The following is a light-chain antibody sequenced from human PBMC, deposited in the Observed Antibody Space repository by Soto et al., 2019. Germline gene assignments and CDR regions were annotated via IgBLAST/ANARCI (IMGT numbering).Light chain of an antibody. J-gene: IGKJ5*01. Sequence: DIQMTQSPSSLSASVGDIVTITCQASQNINNYLNWYQQKPGRAPKLLIYGASNLEAGVPSRFRGSGSGTDFTFTISRLQPEYIATYYCQQYENLPTFGQGTRLEIK. V-gene: IGKV1-33*01. CDR3: QQYENLPT. CDR2: GAS. CDR1: QNINNY.